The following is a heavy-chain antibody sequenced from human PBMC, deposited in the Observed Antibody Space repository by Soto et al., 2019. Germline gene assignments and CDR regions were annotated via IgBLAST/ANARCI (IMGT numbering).Heavy chain of an antibody. CDR2: FSYGGST. CDR1: GASISSADYH. CDR3: TRGQSGDGYNGF. D-gene: IGHD3-10*01. V-gene: IGHV4-30-4*01. J-gene: IGHJ4*02. Sequence: QVQLQESGPGLVKPSQTLSLTCTVSGASISSADYHLNWIRQSPGKGLEWIVYFSYGGSTYYNPSLKSRMTISLDTSKNQFSLKLSSVTAADTAVYYCTRGQSGDGYNGFWGQGTLVTVSS.